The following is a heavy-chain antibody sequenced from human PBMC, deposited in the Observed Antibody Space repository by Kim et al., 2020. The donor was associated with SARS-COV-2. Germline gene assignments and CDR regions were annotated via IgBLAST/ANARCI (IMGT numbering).Heavy chain of an antibody. CDR2: ISYDGSNK. CDR3: AKNPLTLVATTYYYGMDV. CDR1: GFTFSSYG. V-gene: IGHV3-30*18. J-gene: IGHJ6*02. Sequence: GGSLRLSCAASGFTFSSYGMHWVRQAPGKGLEWVAVISYDGSNKYYADSVKGRFTISRDNSKNTLYLQMNSLRAEDTAVYYCAKNPLTLVATTYYYGMDVWGQGTTVTVSS. D-gene: IGHD5-12*01.